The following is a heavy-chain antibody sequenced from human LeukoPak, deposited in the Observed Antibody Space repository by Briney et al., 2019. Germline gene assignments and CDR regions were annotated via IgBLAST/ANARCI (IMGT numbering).Heavy chain of an antibody. J-gene: IGHJ4*02. V-gene: IGHV3-23*01. Sequence: PGGSLRLSCAASGFTFSSYAMSWVRQAPGRGLEWVSAISGRGSSTYYADSVKGRFTISRDNSKNTLYLQMNSLRAEDTAVYYCAKVYCSRTSCYEGWFDYYFDYWGQGTLVTVSS. D-gene: IGHD2-2*01. CDR3: AKVYCSRTSCYEGWFDYYFDY. CDR2: ISGRGSST. CDR1: GFTFSSYA.